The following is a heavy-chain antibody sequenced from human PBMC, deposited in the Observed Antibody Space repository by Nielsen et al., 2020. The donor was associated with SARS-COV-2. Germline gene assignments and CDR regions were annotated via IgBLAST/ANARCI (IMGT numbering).Heavy chain of an antibody. D-gene: IGHD3-10*01. Sequence: SETLSLTCAVSGGSISSYIYSWSWIRQPPGKGLEWIGYIYHGGSTYYNPSLKSRVTISVDRSKNQFSLNLSSVTAADTAVYYCASTDYYGSGSYYYWGQGTLVTVSS. CDR1: GGSISSYIYS. CDR2: IYHGGST. J-gene: IGHJ4*02. CDR3: ASTDYYGSGSYYY. V-gene: IGHV4-30-2*01.